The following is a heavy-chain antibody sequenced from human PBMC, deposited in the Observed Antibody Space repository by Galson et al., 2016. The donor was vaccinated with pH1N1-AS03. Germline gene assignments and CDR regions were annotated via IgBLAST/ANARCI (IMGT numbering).Heavy chain of an antibody. D-gene: IGHD4-23*01. CDR1: GFTFSSYG. Sequence: SLRLSCAASGFTFSSYGLHWIRQALGEGLEWVTFIRYDGSNTYYVDSVRGRFTISRDNSKNMLYLQMNSLRAEDSAAYYCAKDRVRLQVTESSAFDIWGQGTMVTVSS. CDR3: AKDRVRLQVTESSAFDI. J-gene: IGHJ3*02. V-gene: IGHV3-30*02. CDR2: IRYDGSNT.